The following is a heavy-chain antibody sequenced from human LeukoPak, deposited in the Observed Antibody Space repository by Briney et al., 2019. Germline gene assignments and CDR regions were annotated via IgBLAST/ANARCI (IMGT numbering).Heavy chain of an antibody. V-gene: IGHV3-30-3*01. J-gene: IGHJ4*02. CDR2: ISYDGSNK. D-gene: IGHD3-22*01. CDR1: GFTFSSYA. CDR3: ARGADDSSGYYYNYFDY. Sequence: GGSLRLSCAASGFTFSSYAMHWVRQAPGKGLEWVAVISYDGSNKYYADSVKGRFTISRDNSKNTLYLQMNSLRAEDTAVYYCARGADDSSGYYYNYFDYWSQGTLVTVSS.